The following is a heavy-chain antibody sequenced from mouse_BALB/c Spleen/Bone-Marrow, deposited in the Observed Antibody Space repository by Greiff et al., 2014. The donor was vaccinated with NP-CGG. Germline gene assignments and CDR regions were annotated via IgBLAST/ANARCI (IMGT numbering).Heavy chain of an antibody. D-gene: IGHD3-3*01. J-gene: IGHJ4*01. CDR1: GFTFSSFG. CDR2: ISSGSSTI. Sequence: DVMLVESGGGLVQSGGSRKLSCAASGFTFSSFGMHWVRQAPEKGLEWVAYISSGSSTIYYADTMKGRFTISRDNPKNTLFLQMTSLRSEDTAMYYCTRSGTLGAMDHWGQGPSVTVSS. V-gene: IGHV5-17*02. CDR3: TRSGTLGAMDH.